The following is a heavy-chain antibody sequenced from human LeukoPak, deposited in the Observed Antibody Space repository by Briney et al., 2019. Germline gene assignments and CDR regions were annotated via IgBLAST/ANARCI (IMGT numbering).Heavy chain of an antibody. V-gene: IGHV1-2*02. J-gene: IGHJ5*02. CDR1: GYTFTGYY. CDR2: INPNSGGT. CDR3: ARNNKKAPPPSPP. Sequence: ASVKVSCKASGYTFTGYYMHWVRQAPGQGLEWMGWINPNSGGTNYAQKFQGRVTMTRDTSISTAYMELSRLRSDDTAVYYCARNNKKAPPPSPPGGKGPLVTVS. D-gene: IGHD1-14*01.